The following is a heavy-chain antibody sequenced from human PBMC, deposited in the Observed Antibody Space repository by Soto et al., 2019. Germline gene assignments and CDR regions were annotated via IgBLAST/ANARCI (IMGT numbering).Heavy chain of an antibody. Sequence: AGGPLSLSWAALGCTFSRYSMNWVRQAPGKGLEWVSYISSSSSTIYYADSVKGRFTISRDNAKNSLYLQMNSLRAEDTAVYYCARDLGSSWYPEYFQHWGQGTLVTVSS. CDR1: GCTFSRYS. CDR3: ARDLGSSWYPEYFQH. J-gene: IGHJ1*01. D-gene: IGHD6-13*01. V-gene: IGHV3-48*01. CDR2: ISSSSSTI.